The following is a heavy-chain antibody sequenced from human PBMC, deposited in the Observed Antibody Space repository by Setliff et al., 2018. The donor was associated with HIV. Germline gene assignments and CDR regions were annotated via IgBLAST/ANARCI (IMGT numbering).Heavy chain of an antibody. CDR3: ASLDGSESPYIYYYYMDV. J-gene: IGHJ6*03. CDR1: GGSISTSRYY. V-gene: IGHV4-39*01. Sequence: LSLTCTVSGGSISTSRYYWGWIRQPPGKGLEWIGSINYRGNTYFNPSLKSRAAISVDTSKNQISLKLSSVTAADTAVYYCASLDGSESPYIYYYYMDVWGEGTAVTVSS. D-gene: IGHD3-10*01. CDR2: INYRGNT.